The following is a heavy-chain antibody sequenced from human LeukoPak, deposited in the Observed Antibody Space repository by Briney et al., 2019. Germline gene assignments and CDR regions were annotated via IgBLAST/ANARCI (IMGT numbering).Heavy chain of an antibody. D-gene: IGHD3-22*01. CDR2: IKQDGSET. CDR3: AKANYYDSSGWIGY. CDR1: RFTLSNYW. J-gene: IGHJ4*02. Sequence: GGSLRLSCAASRFTLSNYWMSWVRQAPGKGLEWVANIKQDGSETYYVDSVKGRFTISRDNAKNSLYLQMNSLRAEDTALYYCAKANYYDSSGWIGYWGQGTLVTVSS. V-gene: IGHV3-7*03.